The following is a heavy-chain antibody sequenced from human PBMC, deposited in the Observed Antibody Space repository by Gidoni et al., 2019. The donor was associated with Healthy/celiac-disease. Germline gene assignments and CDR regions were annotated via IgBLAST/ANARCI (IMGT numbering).Heavy chain of an antibody. V-gene: IGHV4-38-2*01. CDR3: ARGGSSSAYYYYGMDV. D-gene: IGHD6-6*01. CDR2: IYHSGRP. Sequence: QLQLQASCPGLLMPSETLSLTCAVSCYSTSRGYSWGWIRQPPGKGLEWIGRIYHSGRPDYNPSLKRRVNISVDTSKKQVCLKLSAVTAADTAVYYCARGGSSSAYYYYGMDVWGQGTTVTVSS. CDR1: CYSTSRGYS. J-gene: IGHJ6*02.